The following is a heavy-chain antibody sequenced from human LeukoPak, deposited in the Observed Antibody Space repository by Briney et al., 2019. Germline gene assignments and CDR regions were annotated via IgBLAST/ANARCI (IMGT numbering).Heavy chain of an antibody. CDR1: GYTLNKFG. V-gene: IGHV1-18*01. CDR2: INTYNGKT. D-gene: IGHD6-13*01. J-gene: IGHJ4*02. Sequence: GAPVKVSCKASGYTLNKFGMSWVRQAPGQGLEWLGWINTYNGKTKLGEKFQGRVTMTTDTSTSTVYMELTSLRTDDTAVYFCARDTPQHLKRFDYWGPGTLVTVSP. CDR3: ARDTPQHLKRFDY.